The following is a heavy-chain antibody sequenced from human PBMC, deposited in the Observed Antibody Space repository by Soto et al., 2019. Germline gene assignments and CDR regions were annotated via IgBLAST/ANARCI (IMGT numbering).Heavy chain of an antibody. CDR2: ISWNSGSI. CDR1: GFTFDDYA. CDR3: AKGAQYDFWSGYWNDY. D-gene: IGHD3-3*01. V-gene: IGHV3-9*01. Sequence: EVQLVASGGGLVQPGRSLRLSCAASGFTFDDYAMHWVRQAPGKGLEWVSGISWNSGSIGYADSVKGRFTISRDNAKNSLYLQMNSLRAEDTALYYCAKGAQYDFWSGYWNDYWGQGTLVTVSS. J-gene: IGHJ4*02.